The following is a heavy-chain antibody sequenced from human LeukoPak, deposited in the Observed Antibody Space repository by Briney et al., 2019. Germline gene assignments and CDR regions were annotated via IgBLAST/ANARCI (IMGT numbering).Heavy chain of an antibody. CDR2: IYYSGNT. V-gene: IGHV4-59*08. Sequence: PSETLSLTCTVSCGSISGDHGNWIRQPPGKGLEWIGNIYYSGNTNYNPSLKSRVTISVDTSKNQFSLKLSSVTAADTAVYYCARRNDFDIWGQGTMVTVSS. CDR1: CGSISGDH. CDR3: ARRNDFDI. J-gene: IGHJ3*02.